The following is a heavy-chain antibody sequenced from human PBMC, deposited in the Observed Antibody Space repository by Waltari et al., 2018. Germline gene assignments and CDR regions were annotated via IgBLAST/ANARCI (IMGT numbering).Heavy chain of an antibody. CDR3: ARAPMSGAATGTFDF. D-gene: IGHD6-13*01. J-gene: IGHJ4*02. V-gene: IGHV4-38-2*02. CDR2: IYHSGNT. Sequence: QVQLQESGPGLVKPSETLSLTCTVSGYSITSGYYWGCIRQPPGKGLEWIGSIYHSGNTYYNPSLKGRLTISVDTSKNQSSLRLSSVTAADTAVYYCARAPMSGAATGTFDFWGLGSLVTVSP. CDR1: GYSITSGYY.